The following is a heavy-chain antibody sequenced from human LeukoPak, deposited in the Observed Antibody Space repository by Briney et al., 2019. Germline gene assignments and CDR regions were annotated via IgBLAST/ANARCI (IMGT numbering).Heavy chain of an antibody. D-gene: IGHD3-22*01. J-gene: IGHJ6*03. V-gene: IGHV1-69*05. CDR1: GGTFSSYA. Sequence: SVKVSCKASGGTFSSYAISWVRQAPGQGLEWMGGIIPIFGTANYAQKFQGRVTITTDESTSTAYMELSSLRSEDTAVYYCARGGSSGHQGYYYMDVRGKGTTVTVSS. CDR2: IIPIFGTA. CDR3: ARGGSSGHQGYYYMDV.